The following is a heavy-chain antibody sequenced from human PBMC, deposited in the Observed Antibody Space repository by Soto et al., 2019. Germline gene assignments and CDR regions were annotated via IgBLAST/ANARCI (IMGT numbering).Heavy chain of an antibody. CDR3: ASGDWETAVNYFDF. CDR1: GFTFNNYA. Sequence: EVQLLESGGGLVQPGGSLRLSCAASGFTFNNYAMSWVRQAPGKGLEWVSAILGPGTTTYYADAVKGLFTISRDNSKNAPTVQMNSLRAETTALNFCASGDWETAVNYFDFSGQAPLVTVSS. D-gene: IGHD2-21*02. CDR2: ILGPGTTT. V-gene: IGHV3-23*01. J-gene: IGHJ4*02.